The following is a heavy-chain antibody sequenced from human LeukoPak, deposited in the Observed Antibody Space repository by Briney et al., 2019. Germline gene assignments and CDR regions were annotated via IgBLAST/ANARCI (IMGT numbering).Heavy chain of an antibody. J-gene: IGHJ6*03. V-gene: IGHV4-38-2*02. CDR3: AGLNRDIVVVVAATQAAYMDV. Sequence: PSETLSLTCTVSGYSISSGYYWGWIRQPPGKGLEWIGSIYHSGSTYYNPSLKSRVTISVDTSKDQFSLKLSSVTAADTAVYYCAGLNRDIVVVVAATQAAYMDVWGKGTTVTVSS. D-gene: IGHD2-15*01. CDR1: GYSISSGYY. CDR2: IYHSGST.